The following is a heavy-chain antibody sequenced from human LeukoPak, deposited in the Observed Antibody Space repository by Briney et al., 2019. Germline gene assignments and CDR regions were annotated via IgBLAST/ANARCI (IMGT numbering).Heavy chain of an antibody. V-gene: IGHV3-23*01. J-gene: IGHJ4*02. D-gene: IGHD3-22*01. CDR2: ISGSGGST. CDR1: GFTFSSYG. Sequence: PGGSLRLSCAASGFTFSSYGMHWVRQAPGKGLEWVSGISGSGGSTYYADSVKGRFTISRDNSKNTLYLQMNSLRAEDTAVYYCAKTPNYYDSSLPFDYWGQGTPVTVSS. CDR3: AKTPNYYDSSLPFDY.